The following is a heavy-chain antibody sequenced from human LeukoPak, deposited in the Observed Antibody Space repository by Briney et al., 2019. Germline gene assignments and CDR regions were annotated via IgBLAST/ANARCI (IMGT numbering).Heavy chain of an antibody. Sequence: SVKVSCMASGGTFSSYAISWVRQAPGQGLEWMGRIIPIFGTANYAQKFQGRVTITTDESTSTAYMELSSLRSEDTAVYYCASSQYSSGWSTSLAFDYWGQGTLVTVSS. CDR3: ASSQYSSGWSTSLAFDY. CDR2: IIPIFGTA. D-gene: IGHD6-19*01. J-gene: IGHJ4*02. CDR1: GGTFSSYA. V-gene: IGHV1-69*05.